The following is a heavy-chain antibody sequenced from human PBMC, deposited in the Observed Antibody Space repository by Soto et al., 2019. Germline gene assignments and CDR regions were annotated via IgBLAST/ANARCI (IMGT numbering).Heavy chain of an antibody. J-gene: IGHJ5*02. CDR3: ARQRFYSNYGYWFDP. CDR1: GGSISSSSYY. CDR2: IYYSGST. V-gene: IGHV4-39*01. Sequence: SETLSLTCTVSGGSISSSSYYWGWIRQPPGKGLEWIGSIYYSGSTYYNPSLKSRVTISVDTSKNQFSLKLSSVTAADTAVYYCARQRFYSNYGYWFDPWGQGTLVTVS. D-gene: IGHD4-4*01.